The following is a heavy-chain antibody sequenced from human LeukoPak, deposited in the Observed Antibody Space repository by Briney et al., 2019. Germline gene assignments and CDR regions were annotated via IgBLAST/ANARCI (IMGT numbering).Heavy chain of an antibody. V-gene: IGHV1-24*01. Sequence: EASVKVSCKASGGTFSSYAISWVRRATGQGLEWMGGFDPEDGETIYAQKFQGRVTMTEDTSTDTAYMELSSLRSEDTAMYYCARDRLWGDYDAFDIWGQGTMVTVS. J-gene: IGHJ3*02. CDR1: GGTFSSYA. CDR2: FDPEDGET. D-gene: IGHD2/OR15-2a*01. CDR3: ARDRLWGDYDAFDI.